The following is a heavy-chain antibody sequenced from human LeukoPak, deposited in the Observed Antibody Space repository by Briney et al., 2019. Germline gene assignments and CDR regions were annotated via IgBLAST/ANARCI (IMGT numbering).Heavy chain of an antibody. J-gene: IGHJ5*02. CDR3: ARGMTTVTTWFDP. D-gene: IGHD4-17*01. CDR1: GFTLSSYN. Sequence: GGSLRLSCSASGFTLSSYNMNWVRQAPGKGLEWVSSISSSSSYIYYADSVKGRFTISRDNAKNSLYLQMNSLRAEDTAVYYCARGMTTVTTWFDPWGQGTLVTVSS. CDR2: ISSSSSYI. V-gene: IGHV3-21*01.